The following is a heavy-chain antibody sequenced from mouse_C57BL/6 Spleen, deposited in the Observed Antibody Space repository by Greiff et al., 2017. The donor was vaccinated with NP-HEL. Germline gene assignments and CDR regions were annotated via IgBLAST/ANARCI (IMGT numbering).Heavy chain of an antibody. Sequence: EVKVVESGGGLVKPGGSLKLSCAASGFTFSSYTMSWVRQTPEKRLEWVATISGGGGNTYYPDSVKGRFTISRDNAKNTLYLQMSSLRSEDTALYYCARQGGSSSWFAYWGQGTLVTVSA. D-gene: IGHD1-1*01. J-gene: IGHJ3*01. V-gene: IGHV5-9*01. CDR1: GFTFSSYT. CDR3: ARQGGSSSWFAY. CDR2: ISGGGGNT.